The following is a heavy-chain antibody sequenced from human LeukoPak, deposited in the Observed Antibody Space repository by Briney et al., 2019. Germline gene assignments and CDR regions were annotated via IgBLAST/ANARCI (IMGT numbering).Heavy chain of an antibody. CDR1: GFTFSSYW. CDR2: IKQDGSEK. CDR3: ARSLSPNYYDSSGYYLFRREYYFDY. D-gene: IGHD3-22*01. J-gene: IGHJ4*02. Sequence: GGSLRLPCAASGFTFSSYWMSWVRQAPGKGLEWVANIKQDGSEKYYVDSVKGRFTISRDNAKNSLYLQMNSLRAEDTAVYYCARSLSPNYYDSSGYYLFRREYYFDYWGQGTLVTVSS. V-gene: IGHV3-7*01.